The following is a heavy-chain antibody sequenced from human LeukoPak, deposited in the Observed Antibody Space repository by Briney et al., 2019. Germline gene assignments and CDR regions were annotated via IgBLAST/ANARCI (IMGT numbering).Heavy chain of an antibody. CDR3: AREGSPYDSSGYAT. CDR1: GFTFSSYW. Sequence: TGGPLRLSCAASGFTFSSYWMHWVLQAPGKGLVCVSRINSDGSSTSYADSVKGRFTISRDNDKNTLYLQMNSLRAEDTAVYYCAREGSPYDSSGYATWGQGTLVTVSS. J-gene: IGHJ5*02. V-gene: IGHV3-74*01. D-gene: IGHD3-22*01. CDR2: INSDGSST.